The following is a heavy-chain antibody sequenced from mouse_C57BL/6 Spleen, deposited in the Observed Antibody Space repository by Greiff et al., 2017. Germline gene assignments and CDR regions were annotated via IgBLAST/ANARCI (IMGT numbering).Heavy chain of an antibody. V-gene: IGHV1-19*01. D-gene: IGHD2-12*01. CDR1: GYTFTDYY. CDR2: INPYNGGT. J-gene: IGHJ2*01. CDR3: ARERLIFTLDY. Sequence: VQLQQSGPVLVKPGASVKMSCKASGYTFTDYYMNWVKQSHGKSLEWIGVINPYNGGTSYNPKFKGKATLTVDKSSSTAYMELNSLTSEDSAVXYCARERLIFTLDYWGQGTTLTVSS.